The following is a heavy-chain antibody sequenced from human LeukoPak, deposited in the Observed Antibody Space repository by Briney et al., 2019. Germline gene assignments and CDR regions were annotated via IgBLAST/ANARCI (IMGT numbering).Heavy chain of an antibody. CDR2: MNPNSGNT. CDR1: GGTFSSYA. V-gene: IGHV1-8*02. Sequence: GSSVKVSYKASGGTFSSYAISWVRQATGQGLEWMGWMNPNSGNTGYAQKFQGRVTMTRNTSISTAYMELSSLRSEDTAVYYCAILRFLEWFAAFDIWGQGTMVTVSS. J-gene: IGHJ3*02. CDR3: AILRFLEWFAAFDI. D-gene: IGHD3-3*01.